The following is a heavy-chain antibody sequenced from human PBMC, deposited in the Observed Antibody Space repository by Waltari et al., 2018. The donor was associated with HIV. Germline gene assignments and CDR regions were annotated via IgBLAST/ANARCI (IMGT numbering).Heavy chain of an antibody. V-gene: IGHV3-48*01. J-gene: IGHJ4*02. D-gene: IGHD5-12*01. CDR2: MSSTSNTI. Sequence: EVQLVESGGGLVQPGGSLRLSCAASGFSFSSYTMNWVRQAPGKGLEWISYMSSTSNTIYYADSVKGRFTVSRDNAKTSAYLQMNSLRAEDTAVYYCARTSGLENFDSWGQGTLVTVSS. CDR1: GFSFSSYT. CDR3: ARTSGLENFDS.